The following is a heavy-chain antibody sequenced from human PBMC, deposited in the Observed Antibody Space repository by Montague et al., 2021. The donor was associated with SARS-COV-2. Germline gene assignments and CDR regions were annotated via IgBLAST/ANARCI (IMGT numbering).Heavy chain of an antibody. D-gene: IGHD6-19*01. Sequence: SETLSLTCTVSGGSIISSSYYWGWIRQPPGIGLEWIGSIYYSGSTYYNPSLKIRVTISVDTSKNQFSLKLSSVTAADTAVYYCARQENSSGWFKPVAFDIWGQGKMVTVSS. J-gene: IGHJ3*02. CDR3: ARQENSSGWFKPVAFDI. CDR1: GGSIISSSYY. V-gene: IGHV4-39*01. CDR2: IYYSGST.